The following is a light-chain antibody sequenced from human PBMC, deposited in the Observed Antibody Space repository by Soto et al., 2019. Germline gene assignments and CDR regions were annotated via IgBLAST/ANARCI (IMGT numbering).Light chain of an antibody. CDR3: SSYGASSTL. Sequence: QSALAQPASLSGSPGQSITISCTGTSSDIGSYSYVSWYQQHPGKDPKLMIFDVSYRPSGISDRFSGSKSGNTASLTISGLQPEDEADYYCSSYGASSTLFGGGTKLTVL. CDR1: SSDIGSYSY. J-gene: IGLJ3*02. CDR2: DVS. V-gene: IGLV2-14*03.